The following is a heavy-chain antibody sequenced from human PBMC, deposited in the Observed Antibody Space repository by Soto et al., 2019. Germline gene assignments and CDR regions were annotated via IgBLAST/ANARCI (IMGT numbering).Heavy chain of an antibody. J-gene: IGHJ5*02. CDR3: ARRGAVDGYYPSNWFDP. Sequence: GESLKISCKGSGYSFTSYWIGWVRQMPGKGLEWMGIIYPGDSDTRYSPSFQGQVTISADKSISTAYLQWSSLKASDTAMYYCARRGAVDGYYPSNWFDPWGQGTLVTVSS. V-gene: IGHV5-51*01. CDR2: IYPGDSDT. CDR1: GYSFTSYW. D-gene: IGHD3-22*01.